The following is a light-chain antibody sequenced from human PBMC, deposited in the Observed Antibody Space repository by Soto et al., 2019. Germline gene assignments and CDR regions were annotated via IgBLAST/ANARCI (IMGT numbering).Light chain of an antibody. V-gene: IGKV3-20*01. CDR2: GAS. CDR3: QQYGCSPG. CDR1: QSVVSS. J-gene: IGKJ1*01. Sequence: EIPMTQSPSTLSASPGERATFSCRASQSVVSSLAWYQQKPGQAPRLLIYGASSRAAGLPDRFSGSGSGTDFTLTISRLEDDDSAEYYRQQYGCSPGFGQGTKVDI.